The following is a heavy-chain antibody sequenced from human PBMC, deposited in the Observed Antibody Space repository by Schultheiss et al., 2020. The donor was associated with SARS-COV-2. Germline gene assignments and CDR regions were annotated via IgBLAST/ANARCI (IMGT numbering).Heavy chain of an antibody. CDR2: INPSRGT. CDR3: AADSGANDAFDI. V-gene: IGHV4-59*02. Sequence: SETLSLTCNVSGVSVSSYCWNWIRQLPGKGLEWIGEINPSRGTNYNPSLTSRVTISVDTSKNQFSLKLSSVTAADTAVYYCAADSGANDAFDIWGQGTMVTVSS. CDR1: GVSVSSYC. J-gene: IGHJ3*02. D-gene: IGHD3-10*01.